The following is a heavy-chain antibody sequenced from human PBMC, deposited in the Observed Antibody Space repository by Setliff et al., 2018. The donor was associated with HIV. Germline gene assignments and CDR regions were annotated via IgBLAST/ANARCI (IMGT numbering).Heavy chain of an antibody. Sequence: ASVKVSCKASGYTFTSYYIHWVRQAPGQGLEWMGEINPSGGSTSYSEKFQGRATMTRDTSRSTVYMGLSSLRFDDTAVYYCARVPILRYASPVDMWGQGTLVTVSS. CDR3: ARVPILRYASPVDM. J-gene: IGHJ4*02. CDR1: GYTFTSYY. CDR2: INPSGGST. D-gene: IGHD3-9*01. V-gene: IGHV1-46*01.